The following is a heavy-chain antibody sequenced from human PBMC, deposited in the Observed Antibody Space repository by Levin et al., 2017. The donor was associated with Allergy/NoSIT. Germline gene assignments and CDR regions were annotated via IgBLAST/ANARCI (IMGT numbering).Heavy chain of an antibody. J-gene: IGHJ4*02. CDR3: ARTLRLEDGYSSSY. V-gene: IGHV1-2*06. CDR1: GYTFTGYY. CDR2: INPNSGGT. Sequence: GESLKISCKASGYTFTGYYMHWVRQAPGQGLEWMGRINPNSGGTNYAQKFQGRVTMTRDTSISTAYMELSRLRSDDTAVYYCARTLRLEDGYSSSYWGQGTLVTVSS. D-gene: IGHD6-13*01.